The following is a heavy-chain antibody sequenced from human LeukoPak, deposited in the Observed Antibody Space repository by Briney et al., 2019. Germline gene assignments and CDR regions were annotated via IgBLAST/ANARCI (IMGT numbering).Heavy chain of an antibody. CDR1: GGSINSYH. CDR3: ATYCSGGSCYSGFDY. Sequence: SETLSLTCTVSGGSINSYHWSWIRQPPGKGLEWIGYIYYSGSTNYNPSLKSRVTISVDTSKNQFSLKLSSVTAADTAVYYCATYCSGGSCYSGFDYWGQGTLVTVSS. J-gene: IGHJ4*02. CDR2: IYYSGST. V-gene: IGHV4-59*12. D-gene: IGHD2-15*01.